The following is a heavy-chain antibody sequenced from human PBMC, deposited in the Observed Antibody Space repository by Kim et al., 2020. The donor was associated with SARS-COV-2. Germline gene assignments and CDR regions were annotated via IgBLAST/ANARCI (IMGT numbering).Heavy chain of an antibody. D-gene: IGHD3-16*01. CDR2: INHSGST. J-gene: IGHJ4*02. CDR1: GGSFSGYY. V-gene: IGHV4-34*01. CDR3: ARTDTRRLASRGRIDY. Sequence: SETLSLTCAVYGGSFSGYYWSWIRQPPGKGLEWIGEINHSGSTNYNPSLKSRVTISVDTSKNQFSLKLSSVTAADTAVYYCARTDTRRLASRGRIDYWGQGTLVTVSS.